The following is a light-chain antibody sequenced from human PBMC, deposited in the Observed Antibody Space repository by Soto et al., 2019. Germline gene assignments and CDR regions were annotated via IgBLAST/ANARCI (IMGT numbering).Light chain of an antibody. CDR3: QQYNSYSVT. CDR1: QSITSW. V-gene: IGKV1-5*03. CDR2: TAS. J-gene: IGKJ3*01. Sequence: DIQMTQSPSTLSASVGDRVTITCRASQSITSWWAWYQQKPGKAPKLVIYTASSIESGVPSRFSGSGSGTEFTLTISSLQPDDCATYYCQQYNSYSVTFGPGTKVDIK.